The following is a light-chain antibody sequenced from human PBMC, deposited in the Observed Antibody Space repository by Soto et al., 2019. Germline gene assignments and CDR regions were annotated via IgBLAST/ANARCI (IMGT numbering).Light chain of an antibody. CDR3: QHYNNWST. V-gene: IGKV3-15*01. CDR1: QSVSSS. CDR2: GAS. Sequence: EIVMTQSPATLSVSPGERATPSCRASQSVSSSLAWYQQRPGQAPRLLIYGASTRATDIPARFSGSGSGTEFTLTITNLQSEDFAIYYCQHYNNWSTFGQGTRLEIK. J-gene: IGKJ5*01.